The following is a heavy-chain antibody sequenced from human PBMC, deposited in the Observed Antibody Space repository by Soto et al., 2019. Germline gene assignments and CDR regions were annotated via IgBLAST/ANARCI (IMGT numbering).Heavy chain of an antibody. CDR3: ARGDYGDYGAHLVFDY. D-gene: IGHD4-17*01. CDR1: GFTFSSYS. J-gene: IGHJ4*02. Sequence: GGSLRLSCAASGFTFSSYSMNWVRQAPGKGLEWVSYISSSSSTIYYADSVKGRFTISRDNAKNSLYLQMNSLRAEDTAVYYCARGDYGDYGAHLVFDYWGQGTLVTVSS. CDR2: ISSSSSTI. V-gene: IGHV3-48*01.